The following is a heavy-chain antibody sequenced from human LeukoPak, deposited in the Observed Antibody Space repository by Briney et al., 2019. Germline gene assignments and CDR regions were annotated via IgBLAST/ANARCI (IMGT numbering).Heavy chain of an antibody. CDR2: IIPIFGTA. J-gene: IGHJ4*02. Sequence: SVKVSCKASGGTFSSYAISWVRQAPGQGLEWMGRIIPIFGTANYAQKFQGRVTITTDESTSTAYMELSSLRSEDTAVYYCARDPQPYYYDSSGYFDYWGQGTLVTVSS. D-gene: IGHD3-22*01. V-gene: IGHV1-69*05. CDR3: ARDPQPYYYDSSGYFDY. CDR1: GGTFSSYA.